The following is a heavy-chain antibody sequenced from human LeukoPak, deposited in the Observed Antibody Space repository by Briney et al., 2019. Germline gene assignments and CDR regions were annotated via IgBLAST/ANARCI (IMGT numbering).Heavy chain of an antibody. J-gene: IGHJ3*02. D-gene: IGHD3-10*01. CDR3: ARATSLWFWAFDI. CDR2: ISSSSSYI. V-gene: IGHV3-21*01. Sequence: GGSLRLSCAASGFTFSSYAMSWVRQAPGKGLEWVSSISSSSSYIYYADSVKGRFTISRDNAKNSLYLQMNSLRAEDTAVYYCARATSLWFWAFDIWGQGTMVTVSS. CDR1: GFTFSSYA.